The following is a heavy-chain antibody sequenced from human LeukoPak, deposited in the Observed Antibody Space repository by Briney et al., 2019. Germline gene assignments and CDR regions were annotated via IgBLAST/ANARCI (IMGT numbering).Heavy chain of an antibody. D-gene: IGHD6-13*01. J-gene: IGHJ5*02. Sequence: PSETLSLTCLVSGVSISSHDWTWIRQPPGKGLEWIGYISYSGCANYNPSLKSRVTMLVDTFKNHFSLKLTSVTAADTAVYYCARAKLAVHGPRFDPWGQGTLVTVRS. V-gene: IGHV4-59*11. CDR2: ISYSGCA. CDR1: GVSISSHD. CDR3: ARAKLAVHGPRFDP.